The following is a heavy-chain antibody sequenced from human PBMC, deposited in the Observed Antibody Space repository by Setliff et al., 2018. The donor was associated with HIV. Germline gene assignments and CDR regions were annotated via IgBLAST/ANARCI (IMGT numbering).Heavy chain of an antibody. Sequence: PGGSLRLSCAASGFSVSDDWMSWVRQTPGKRLEWVGRIKSIISGGTTDYAAPVKGRFTISRDDSKSIAYLQMNSLKTEDTAVYYCTTSYGSGTYYRMGAFDIWGQGTMVTVSS. CDR2: IKSIISGGTT. CDR1: GFSVSDDW. V-gene: IGHV3-15*01. D-gene: IGHD3-10*01. J-gene: IGHJ3*02. CDR3: TTSYGSGTYYRMGAFDI.